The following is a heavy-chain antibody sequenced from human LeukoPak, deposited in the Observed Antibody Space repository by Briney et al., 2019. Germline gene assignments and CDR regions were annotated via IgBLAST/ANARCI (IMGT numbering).Heavy chain of an antibody. CDR2: ISSSGTTI. CDR3: ARVGYSDFWSGYYWDY. V-gene: IGHV3-48*01. CDR1: GFTFNRYS. D-gene: IGHD3-3*01. Sequence: PGGSLRLSCAASGFTFNRYSMNWVRQAPGKGLEWISYISSSGTTIYYADSVQGRFIISRGNARNSLYLQMNSLRAEDTAVYYCARVGYSDFWSGYYWDYWGQGTLATVSS. J-gene: IGHJ4*02.